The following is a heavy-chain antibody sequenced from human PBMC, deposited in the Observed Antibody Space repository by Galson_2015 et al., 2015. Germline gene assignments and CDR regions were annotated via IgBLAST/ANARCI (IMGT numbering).Heavy chain of an antibody. CDR1: GFTFSSYS. V-gene: IGHV3-48*01. Sequence: SLRLSCAASGFTFSSYSMNWVRQAPGKGLEWVSYITSSSSTIYYADSVKGRFTISRDNAKNSLYLQMSSLRVEDTAVYYCARTTGTTPPRFDYWGQGTLVTVSS. CDR2: ITSSSSTI. CDR3: ARTTGTTPPRFDY. D-gene: IGHD1-1*01. J-gene: IGHJ4*02.